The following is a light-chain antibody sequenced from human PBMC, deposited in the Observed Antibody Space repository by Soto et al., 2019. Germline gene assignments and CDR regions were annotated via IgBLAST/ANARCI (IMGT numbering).Light chain of an antibody. J-gene: IGLJ2*01. CDR3: ISYTSSSTLGV. Sequence: QSALTQPASVYGSPGQSITISCTGTSSDVGGYNYVSWYQQHPGKAPKLMIYDVSNRPSGVSNRFSGSKSGNTASLTISWLQAEDEADYYCISYTSSSTLGVFGGGTKVTVL. CDR2: DVS. V-gene: IGLV2-14*01. CDR1: SSDVGGYNY.